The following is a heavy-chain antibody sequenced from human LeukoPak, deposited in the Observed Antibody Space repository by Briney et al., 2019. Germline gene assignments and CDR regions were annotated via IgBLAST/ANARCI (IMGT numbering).Heavy chain of an antibody. D-gene: IGHD6-19*01. J-gene: IGHJ6*02. CDR3: ARDRAVAGRGGLYGMDV. Sequence: GGSLRLSCAASGFTFSSYWMSWVRQAPGKGLEWVANIKQDGSEKYYVDSVKGRFTISRDNAKNSLYLQMNSLRAEDTAVYYCARDRAVAGRGGLYGMDVWGQGTTVTASS. CDR2: IKQDGSEK. CDR1: GFTFSSYW. V-gene: IGHV3-7*01.